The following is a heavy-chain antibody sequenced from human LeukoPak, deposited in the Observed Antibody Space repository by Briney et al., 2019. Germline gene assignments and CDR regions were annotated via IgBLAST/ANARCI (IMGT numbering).Heavy chain of an antibody. CDR1: GFTFSNAW. J-gene: IGHJ4*02. Sequence: GGSLRLSCAASGFTFSNAWMSWFRQAPGKGLEWVGFIRSKAYGGTTEYAASVKGRFTISRDDSKSIAYLQMNSLKTEDTAVYYCTRVRDYWVPSDCWGQGTLVTVSS. CDR3: TRVRDYWVPSDC. CDR2: IRSKAYGGTT. V-gene: IGHV3-49*03. D-gene: IGHD2-2*01.